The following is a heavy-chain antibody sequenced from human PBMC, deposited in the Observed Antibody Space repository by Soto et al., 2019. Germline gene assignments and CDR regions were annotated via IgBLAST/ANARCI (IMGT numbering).Heavy chain of an antibody. V-gene: IGHV2-5*02. Sequence: QITLKESGPTLVKPTQTLTLTCTFSGFSLTTSGVAVGWIRQPPGKALEWLAVVYWDDDKRYRPSLNSRLTITKDTSKNQVVLTMTNVDPVDTATYYCAHGGAGHSYCNDITCYYGRWFDPWGKGILVTVSS. CDR3: AHGGAGHSYCNDITCYYGRWFDP. D-gene: IGHD2-21*01. CDR1: GFSLTTSGVA. J-gene: IGHJ5*02. CDR2: VYWDDDK.